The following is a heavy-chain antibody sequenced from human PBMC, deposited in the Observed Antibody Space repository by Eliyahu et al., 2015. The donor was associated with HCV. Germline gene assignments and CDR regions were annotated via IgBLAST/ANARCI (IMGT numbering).Heavy chain of an antibody. Sequence: EVQLVESGGGLVQPGRSLXLSCAASGFTFDDYAMHWVRQAPGKGLEWVSGISWNSGSXGYADSVKGRFTIPRDNAKNSLYLQMNSLRAEDTALYYCAKDIYDSSGYYFDYWGQGTLVTVSS. CDR1: GFTFDDYA. D-gene: IGHD3-22*01. V-gene: IGHV3-9*01. J-gene: IGHJ4*02. CDR2: ISWNSGSX. CDR3: AKDIYDSSGYYFDY.